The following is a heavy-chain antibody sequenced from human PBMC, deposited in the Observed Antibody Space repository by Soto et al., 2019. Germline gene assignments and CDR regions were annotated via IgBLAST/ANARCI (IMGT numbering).Heavy chain of an antibody. V-gene: IGHV4-34*01. J-gene: IGHJ4*02. CDR3: ARSVTYDY. Sequence: SETLSLTCAVYGGSFSGYYWSWIRQPPGKGLEWIGEINHSGSTNYNPSLKSRVTISVDTSKNQFSLKLSSVTAADTAVYYCARSVTYDYWGQGTLVTVSS. CDR2: INHSGST. CDR1: GGSFSGYY. D-gene: IGHD4-17*01.